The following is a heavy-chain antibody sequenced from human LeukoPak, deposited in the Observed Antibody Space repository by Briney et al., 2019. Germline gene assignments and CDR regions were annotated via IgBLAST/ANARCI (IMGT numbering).Heavy chain of an antibody. CDR3: ATEGFYY. J-gene: IGHJ4*02. Sequence: GGSLRLSCVASGFTLSKYGMKWVRQAAGKGLEYVSGISKSGDITHYVDSVKGRFTISRDNSKNTLYFQMKSLRAEDTALYYCATEGFYYWGPGTLVTVSS. V-gene: IGHV3-23*01. CDR2: ISKSGDIT. CDR1: GFTLSKYG.